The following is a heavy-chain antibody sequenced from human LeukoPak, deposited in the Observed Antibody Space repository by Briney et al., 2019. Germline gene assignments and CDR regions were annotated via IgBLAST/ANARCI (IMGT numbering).Heavy chain of an antibody. D-gene: IGHD3-3*01. CDR1: GGSISSGGYY. CDR3: AKVVPEYYDFWTGSTHFDY. Sequence: SQTLSLTCTVSGGSISSGGYYWSWIRQHPGKGLEWIGYIYYSGSTYYNPSLKSRVTISVDTSKNQFSLKLSSVTAADTAVYYCAKVVPEYYDFWTGSTHFDYWGQGTLVIVSS. J-gene: IGHJ4*02. CDR2: IYYSGST. V-gene: IGHV4-31*03.